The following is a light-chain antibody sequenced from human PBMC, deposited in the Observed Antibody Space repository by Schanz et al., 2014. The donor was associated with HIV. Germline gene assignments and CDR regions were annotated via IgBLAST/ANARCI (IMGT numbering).Light chain of an antibody. Sequence: QSALTQPASVSGSPGQSITISCTGTSSDVGSYSLVSWYQQHPGKAPKLMIYEVTKRPSGVSDRFSASKSGNTASLTISGLQADDEADYYCSSYAATSNVLFGGGTKLTVL. J-gene: IGLJ3*02. CDR1: SSDVGSYSL. CDR2: EVT. CDR3: SSYAATSNVL. V-gene: IGLV2-23*02.